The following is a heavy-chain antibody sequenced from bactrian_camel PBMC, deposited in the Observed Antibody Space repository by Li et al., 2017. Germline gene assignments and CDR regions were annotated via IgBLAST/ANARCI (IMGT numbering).Heavy chain of an antibody. CDR1: GYWSNSNC. CDR2: IDADGRS. CDR3: AAGRTRNGYCYSHISENDFDY. Sequence: QLVESGGGSVQAGGSLRLSCVASGYWSNSNCMAWFRRPSGREREGVAAIDADGRSYYKDSVKDRFTVSRDNAKNSFYLQMNQLTPEDTAMYFCAAGRTRNGYCYSHISENDFDYWGRGT. V-gene: IGHV3S1*01. J-gene: IGHJ6*01. D-gene: IGHD2*01.